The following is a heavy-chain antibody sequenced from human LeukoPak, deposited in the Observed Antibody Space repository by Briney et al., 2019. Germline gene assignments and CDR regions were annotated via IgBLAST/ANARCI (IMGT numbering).Heavy chain of an antibody. Sequence: QPGGSLRLSCAASGFTFSIYSMNWVRQAPGKGLEWVSYITNSSTTIYYADSVKGRFTISRDNAKNSLFLQMNSLRAEDTAVYYCASFDPTYVWGQGTLVTVSS. D-gene: IGHD3-16*01. CDR2: ITNSSTTI. CDR1: GFTFSIYS. V-gene: IGHV3-48*04. J-gene: IGHJ4*02. CDR3: ASFDPTYV.